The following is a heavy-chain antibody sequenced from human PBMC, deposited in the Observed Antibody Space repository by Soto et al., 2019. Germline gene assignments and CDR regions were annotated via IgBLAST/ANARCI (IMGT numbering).Heavy chain of an antibody. V-gene: IGHV1-58*02. J-gene: IGHJ6*02. CDR1: GFTFTSSA. D-gene: IGHD6-19*01. CDR3: AADRGVAGHYYYGMDV. CDR2: IVVGSGNT. Sequence: GASVKVSCKASGFTFTSSAMQWVRQARGQRLEWIGWIVVGSGNTNYAQKFQERVTITRDMSTSTAYMELSSLRSEGTAVYYCAADRGVAGHYYYGMDVWGQGTTVTVSS.